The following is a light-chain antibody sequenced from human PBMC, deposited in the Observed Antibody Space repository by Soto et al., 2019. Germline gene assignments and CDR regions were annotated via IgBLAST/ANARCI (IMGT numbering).Light chain of an antibody. CDR3: QQYGSSPYT. V-gene: IGKV3-20*01. Sequence: EIVLTQSPDTLSLSPGERATLSCRASQSVSSSYLAWYQQKPGQAPRLLIYGASSRATGIPDRFSGSGSGTDFTITISRLEPEDFAVYYCQQYGSSPYTFGQGTKLEIK. CDR1: QSVSSSY. J-gene: IGKJ2*01. CDR2: GAS.